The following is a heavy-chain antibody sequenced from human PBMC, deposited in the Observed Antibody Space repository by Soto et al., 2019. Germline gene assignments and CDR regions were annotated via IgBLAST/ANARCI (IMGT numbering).Heavy chain of an antibody. CDR2: ISGSGAST. Sequence: GSLRLSCIGSGFSFSAYNMNWVRQAPGKGLEWVSAISGSGASTYDADSVKGRFTISRDNSKNTLYLQMNSLRAEDTAVYYCAKTPGVITVITSFDHWGQGTPVTVSS. CDR3: AKTPGVITVITSFDH. D-gene: IGHD3-16*01. J-gene: IGHJ4*02. V-gene: IGHV3-23*01. CDR1: GFSFSAYN.